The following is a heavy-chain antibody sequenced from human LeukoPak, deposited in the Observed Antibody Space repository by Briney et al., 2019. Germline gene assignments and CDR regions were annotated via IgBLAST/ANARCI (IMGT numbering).Heavy chain of an antibody. D-gene: IGHD3-10*01. CDR1: GGTFSSYA. CDR3: ARELRLRGSGSHFDY. CDR2: IIPILGIA. V-gene: IGHV1-69*04. Sequence: GASVKVSCKASGGTFSSYAISWVRQAPGQGLEWMGRIIPILGIANYAQKFQGRVTITADKSTSTAYMELSSLRSEDTAVYYCARELRLRGSGSHFDYWGQGTLVTVSS. J-gene: IGHJ4*02.